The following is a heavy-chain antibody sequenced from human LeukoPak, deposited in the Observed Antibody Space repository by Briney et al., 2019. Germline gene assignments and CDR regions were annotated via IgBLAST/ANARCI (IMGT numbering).Heavy chain of an antibody. D-gene: IGHD6-13*01. V-gene: IGHV3-74*01. CDR2: ISGDGSST. J-gene: IGHJ4*02. Sequence: QPGGSLRLSCAASGITVSNYWMHWVRQVPGKGLVWVSRISGDGSSTSYADSVKGRFTISRDNAKNSLYLQMNSLRAEDTAVYYCATDLGSSRPNFWGQGILVTVSS. CDR1: GITVSNYW. CDR3: ATDLGSSRPNF.